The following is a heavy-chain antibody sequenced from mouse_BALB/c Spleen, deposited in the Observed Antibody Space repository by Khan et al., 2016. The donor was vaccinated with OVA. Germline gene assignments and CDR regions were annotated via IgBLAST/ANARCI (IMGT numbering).Heavy chain of an antibody. D-gene: IGHD2-2*01. CDR1: GFSLSNYG. CDR3: GNIYFGYAWFTY. J-gene: IGHJ3*01. V-gene: IGHV2-3*01. Sequence: QVQLKESGPGLVAPSQSLSITCTVSGFSLSNYGVSWVRQPPGKGLEWLGVIWGDGNTNYHSALISRLSISKNDSTSQVFLQMHSLQTDDTATYYCGNIYFGYAWFTYWGQGTLVTVSA. CDR2: IWGDGNT.